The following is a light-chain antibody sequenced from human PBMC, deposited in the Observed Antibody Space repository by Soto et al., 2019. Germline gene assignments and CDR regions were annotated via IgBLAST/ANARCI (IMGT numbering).Light chain of an antibody. CDR3: MQALQTPPA. V-gene: IGKV2-28*01. CDR2: LGS. CDR1: QSILHSNGYNY. Sequence: DIVMTQSPLSLPVTPGEPASISCRSSQSILHSNGYNYLDWYLQKPGQSPHLLIYLGSNRASGVPDRFSGSGSGTDFTLKISRVEAEDVGVYYCMQALQTPPAFGQGTKLEIK. J-gene: IGKJ2*01.